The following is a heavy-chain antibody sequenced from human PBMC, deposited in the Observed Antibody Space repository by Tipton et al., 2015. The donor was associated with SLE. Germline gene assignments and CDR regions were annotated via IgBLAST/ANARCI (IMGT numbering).Heavy chain of an antibody. CDR1: GFTVSSNY. J-gene: IGHJ4*02. D-gene: IGHD3-10*01. CDR2: IYSGGST. V-gene: IGHV3-53*01. Sequence: SLRLSCAASGFTVSSNYMSWVRQAPGKGLEWVSVIYSGGSTYYADSVKGRFTISRDNSKNTLYLQMYSLRAEDTAVYFCAKALRGKNFDYWGQGTLVAVSS. CDR3: AKALRGKNFDY.